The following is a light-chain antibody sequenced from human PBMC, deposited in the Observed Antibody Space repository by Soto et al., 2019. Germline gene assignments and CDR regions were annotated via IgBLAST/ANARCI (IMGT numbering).Light chain of an antibody. V-gene: IGKV3-20*01. Sequence: EIVLTQSPGTLSLSPGERATLSCRASQSVSSNSLAWYQQKPGQAPRLLIYGASSRATGIPDRFSASGSGTDFTLTISRLEPEDFALYYCHQYGKSQRTFGQGTKVEI. CDR2: GAS. CDR1: QSVSSNS. J-gene: IGKJ1*01. CDR3: HQYGKSQRT.